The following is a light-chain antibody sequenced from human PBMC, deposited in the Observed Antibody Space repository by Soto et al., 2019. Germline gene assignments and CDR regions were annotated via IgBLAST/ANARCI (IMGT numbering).Light chain of an antibody. CDR3: SSFTSRFTFV. CDR1: RSDVGAYNY. V-gene: IGLV2-14*01. CDR2: EVT. Sequence: PPASVSGSPGQSIPIACTVTRSDVGAYNYVSWYQQHPCKAPKLMISEVTNRPSGVSDRFSGSKSGNTASLTISGLQAEDEADYYCSSFTSRFTFVFGTGTKVNVL. J-gene: IGLJ1*01.